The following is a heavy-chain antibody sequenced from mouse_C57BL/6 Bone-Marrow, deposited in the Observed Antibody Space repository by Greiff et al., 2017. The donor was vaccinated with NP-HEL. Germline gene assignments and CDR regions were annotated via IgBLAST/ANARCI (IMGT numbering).Heavy chain of an antibody. D-gene: IGHD2-3*01. CDR2: IDPSDSYT. Sequence: QVQLKQPGAELVKPGASVKLSCKASGYTFTSYWMQWVKQRPGQGLEWIGEIDPSDSYTNYNQKFKGKATLTVDTSSSTAYMQLSSLTSEDSAVYYCARKDDGTTWGFAYWGQGTLVTVSA. CDR1: GYTFTSYW. J-gene: IGHJ3*01. CDR3: ARKDDGTTWGFAY. V-gene: IGHV1-50*01.